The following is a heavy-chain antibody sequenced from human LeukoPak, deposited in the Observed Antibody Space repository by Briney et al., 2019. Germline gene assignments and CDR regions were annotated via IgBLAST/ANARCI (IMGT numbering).Heavy chain of an antibody. CDR3: ARVVYSGSWGYFDY. D-gene: IGHD3-10*01. CDR2: IYYSGST. J-gene: IGHJ4*02. Sequence: SETLSLTCTVSGGSISTYYWSWILQSPGKGLEWIGYIYYSGSTSYNPSLKSRVTISIDTSKTQFSLKLSSVTAADTAVYYCARVVYSGSWGYFDYWGQGALVTVSS. V-gene: IGHV4-59*01. CDR1: GGSISTYY.